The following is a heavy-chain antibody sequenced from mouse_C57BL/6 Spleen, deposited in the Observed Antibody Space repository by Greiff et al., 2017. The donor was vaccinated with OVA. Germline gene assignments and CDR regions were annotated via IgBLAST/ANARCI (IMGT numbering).Heavy chain of an antibody. Sequence: EVKVEESGGGLVQPGGSMKLSCVASGFTFSNYWMNWVRQSPEKGLEWVAQIRLKSDNYATHYAESVKGRFTISRDDSKSSVYLQMNNLSAEDTGIYYCTGATVVATNWYFDVWGTGTTVTVSS. D-gene: IGHD1-1*01. V-gene: IGHV6-3*01. J-gene: IGHJ1*03. CDR2: IRLKSDNYAT. CDR3: TGATVVATNWYFDV. CDR1: GFTFSNYW.